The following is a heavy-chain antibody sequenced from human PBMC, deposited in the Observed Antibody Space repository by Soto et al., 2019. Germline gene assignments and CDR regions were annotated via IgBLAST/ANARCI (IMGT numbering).Heavy chain of an antibody. D-gene: IGHD3-10*01. V-gene: IGHV3-74*01. Sequence: GGSLRLSCAGSGFTFTYWMHWVRQAPGKGLVWVGRINGDGSTTNYADSVKGRFTISRDNAKNTLFLQMDSLRAEDTAVYYCARAGSYRFDCWGQGALVTVSS. CDR3: ARAGSYRFDC. CDR2: INGDGSTT. CDR1: GFTFTYW. J-gene: IGHJ4*02.